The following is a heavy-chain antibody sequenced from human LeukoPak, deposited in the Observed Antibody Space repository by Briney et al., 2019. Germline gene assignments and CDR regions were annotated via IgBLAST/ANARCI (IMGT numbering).Heavy chain of an antibody. CDR2: ISSSRSTI. CDR1: GFTFSSYS. CDR3: ARAGANYYGSGSYYNDAFDI. D-gene: IGHD3-10*01. J-gene: IGHJ3*02. Sequence: PGRSLRLSCAASGFTFSSYSMNWVRQAPGKGLEWVSYISSSRSTIYYADSVKRRFTISRDNAKNSLYLQMNSLRAEDTAVYYCARAGANYYGSGSYYNDAFDIWGQGTMVTVSS. V-gene: IGHV3-48*01.